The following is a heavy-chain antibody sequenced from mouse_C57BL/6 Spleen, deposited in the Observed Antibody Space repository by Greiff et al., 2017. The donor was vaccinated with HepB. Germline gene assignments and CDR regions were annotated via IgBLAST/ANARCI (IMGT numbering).Heavy chain of an antibody. CDR2: IYPGDGDT. J-gene: IGHJ4*01. D-gene: IGHD1-1*01. Sequence: VQLQQSGPELVKPGASVKISCKASGYAFSSSWMNWVKQRPGKGLEWIGRIYPGDGDTNYNGKFKGKATLTADKSSSTAYMQLSSLTSEDSAVYFCTRTHYYYGSSDAMDYWGQGTSVTVSS. V-gene: IGHV1-82*01. CDR1: GYAFSSSW. CDR3: TRTHYYYGSSDAMDY.